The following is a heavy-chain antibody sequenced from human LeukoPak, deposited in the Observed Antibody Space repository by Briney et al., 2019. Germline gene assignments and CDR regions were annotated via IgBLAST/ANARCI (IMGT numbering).Heavy chain of an antibody. V-gene: IGHV1-69*13. CDR2: IMTIFGSA. D-gene: IGHD5-24*01. Sequence: GASVKVSCKASGGTFSSYAICWVRQAPGQGLEWMGGIMTIFGSANYAQKFQGRLTITADESTSTTYMELGSLRSEDTAVYYCARTLSLDGYNHFDFWGQGTLVTVSS. CDR1: GGTFSSYA. CDR3: ARTLSLDGYNHFDF. J-gene: IGHJ4*02.